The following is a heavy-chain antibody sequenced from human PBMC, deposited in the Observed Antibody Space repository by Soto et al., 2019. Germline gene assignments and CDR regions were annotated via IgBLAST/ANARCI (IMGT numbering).Heavy chain of an antibody. J-gene: IGHJ5*02. V-gene: IGHV1-46*01. CDR1: GYSFTSYS. CDR2: INLSGGST. CDR3: ARDWGMGCNGGSCYANWFDP. Sequence: QVQLVQSGAEVKKPGASVKVSCTASGYSFTSYSLHWVRQAPGQGLEWVGRINLSGGSTLYSQKFQGRVSLSRDTSSSTVYMEWSSLKSDATAVYYCARDWGMGCNGGSCYANWFDPWGQGTLVSVSS. D-gene: IGHD2-15*01.